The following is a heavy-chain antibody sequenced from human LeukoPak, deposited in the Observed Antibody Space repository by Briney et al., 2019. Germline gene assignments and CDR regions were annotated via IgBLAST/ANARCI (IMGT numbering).Heavy chain of an antibody. V-gene: IGHV4-30-4*01. CDR1: GGSISSDDYY. D-gene: IGHD3-22*01. Sequence: PSETLSLTCTVSGGSISSDDYYWSWIRQPPGKGLEWIGYIHYSGSTYYNPSLKSRVSISVDTSKNQFSLRLSSVTAADTAVYYRGRAGADSSGYYTIDYWGQGTLVTVSS. CDR3: GRAGADSSGYYTIDY. CDR2: IHYSGST. J-gene: IGHJ4*02.